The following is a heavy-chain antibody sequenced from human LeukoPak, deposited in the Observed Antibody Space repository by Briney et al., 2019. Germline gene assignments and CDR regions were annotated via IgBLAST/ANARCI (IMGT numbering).Heavy chain of an antibody. J-gene: IGHJ4*02. CDR2: TYYRSNWFN. CDR1: GDSFSSNSAA. CDR3: AREQTGFDY. Sequence: KASQTLSLTCAISGDSFSSNSAAWNWIRQSPPRGLEWLGRTYYRSNWFNEYAVSVKSRITINSDTSKNQFSLQLNSVTPEDTAMYYCAREQTGFDYWGQGTLVTVSS. V-gene: IGHV6-1*01.